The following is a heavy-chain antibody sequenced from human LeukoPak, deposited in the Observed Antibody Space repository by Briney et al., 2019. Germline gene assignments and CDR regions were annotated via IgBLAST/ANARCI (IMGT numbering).Heavy chain of an antibody. D-gene: IGHD4-23*01. CDR2: IYYTGSA. V-gene: IGHV4-59*12. J-gene: IGHJ3*02. CDR1: GGSISTYY. Sequence: PSETLSLTCTVSGGSISTYYRSWIRQPPGKGLEWIGCIYYTGSANYNPSLKSRGTISVDTSKNQFSLKLSSVTAADTAVYYCARGSITVVPAFDIWGQGTMFTVSS. CDR3: ARGSITVVPAFDI.